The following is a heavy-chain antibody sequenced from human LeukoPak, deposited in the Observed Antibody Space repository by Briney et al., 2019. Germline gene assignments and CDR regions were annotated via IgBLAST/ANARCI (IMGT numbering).Heavy chain of an antibody. J-gene: IGHJ5*02. V-gene: IGHV4-4*07. D-gene: IGHD2-2*02. CDR2: IYTSRST. CDR1: GGSISSYY. Sequence: SETLSLTCTVSGGSISSYYWSWIRQPAGKGLEWIGRIYTSRSTNYNPSLKSRVTMSIDTSKNQFSLKLSSVTAADTAVYYCAREPRIVVVPAAIPHHWFDPWGQGTLVTVSS. CDR3: AREPRIVVVPAAIPHHWFDP.